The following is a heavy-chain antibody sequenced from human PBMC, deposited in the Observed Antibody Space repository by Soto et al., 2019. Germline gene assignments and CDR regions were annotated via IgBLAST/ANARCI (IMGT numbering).Heavy chain of an antibody. Sequence: SETLSLTCTVSGDSISSSSYYWGWIRQPPGKGLEWIGSIYYSGSTYYNPSLKSRVTISVDTSKKQFSLKLSSVTAADTAVYYCATLWFGEGNYWGQGTLVTVS. CDR2: IYYSGST. CDR3: ATLWFGEGNY. J-gene: IGHJ4*02. V-gene: IGHV4-39*01. CDR1: GDSISSSSYY. D-gene: IGHD3-10*01.